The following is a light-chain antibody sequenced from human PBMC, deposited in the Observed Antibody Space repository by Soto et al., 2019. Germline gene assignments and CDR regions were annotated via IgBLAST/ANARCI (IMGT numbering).Light chain of an antibody. V-gene: IGKV3-11*01. CDR3: QQYNSWLWT. CDR1: QSVSSY. J-gene: IGKJ1*01. Sequence: EIVLTQSPATLSLSPGERATLSCRASQSVSSYLAWYQQKPGQAPRLLIYDASNRATGIPARFSCSGSGTEFTLIISSLHSEESAVYDCQQYNSWLWTFGQCTKVEIK. CDR2: DAS.